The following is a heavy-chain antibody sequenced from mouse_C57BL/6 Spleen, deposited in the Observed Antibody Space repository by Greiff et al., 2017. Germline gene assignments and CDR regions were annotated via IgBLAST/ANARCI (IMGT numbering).Heavy chain of an antibody. CDR3: ARDPAPYGNYLYYFDY. V-gene: IGHV5-4*01. Sequence: EVQLQESGGGLVKPGGSLKLSCAASGFTFSSYAMSWVRQTPEKRLEWVATISDGGSYTYYPDNVKGRFTISRDNAKNNLYLQMSHLKSEDTAMYYCARDPAPYGNYLYYFDYWGQGTTLTVSS. J-gene: IGHJ2*01. CDR1: GFTFSSYA. CDR2: ISDGGSYT. D-gene: IGHD2-1*01.